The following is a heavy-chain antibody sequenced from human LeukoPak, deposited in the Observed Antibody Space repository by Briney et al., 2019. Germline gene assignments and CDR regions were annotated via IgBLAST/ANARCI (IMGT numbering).Heavy chain of an antibody. CDR3: AKGYQLVLDCYYGLDV. D-gene: IGHD2-2*01. Sequence: GESLTLSCAVSGFTFSSLAMSWVRQAQGKGLEWVSSISGSGGSTYCADYVKGLFTIARDNSKNTLYLQMNSLRAEDTAVYYVAKGYQLVLDCYYGLDVWGQGTTVTVSS. CDR1: GFTFSSLA. V-gene: IGHV3-23*01. CDR2: ISGSGGST. J-gene: IGHJ6*02.